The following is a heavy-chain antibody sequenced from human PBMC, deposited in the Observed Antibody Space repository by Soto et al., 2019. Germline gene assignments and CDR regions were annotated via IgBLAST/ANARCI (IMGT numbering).Heavy chain of an antibody. Sequence: TSETLSLTCTVSGGSISSGGYYWSWTRQHPGKGLEWIGYIYYSGSTYYNPSLKSRVTISVDTSKNQFSLKLSSVTAADTAVYYCARVYGEGMDVWGQGTTVTAP. CDR1: GGSISSGGYY. D-gene: IGHD3-10*02. CDR2: IYYSGST. CDR3: ARVYGEGMDV. J-gene: IGHJ6*02. V-gene: IGHV4-31*03.